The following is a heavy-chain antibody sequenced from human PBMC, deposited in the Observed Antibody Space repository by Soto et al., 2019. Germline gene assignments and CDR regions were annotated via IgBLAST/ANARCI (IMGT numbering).Heavy chain of an antibody. V-gene: IGHV1-69*01. Sequence: QVQLVQSGAEEKKPGSSVKVSCKASGGTFSNFAISWVRQAPGQGLEWMGGNIPIFGTANYAQKFQGRVTIIADESTGTTYMELTSLRSEDTAVYYCARDPILVGETTYENYFDYWGQGTLVTVSS. J-gene: IGHJ4*02. CDR2: NIPIFGTA. D-gene: IGHD2-21*01. CDR1: GGTFSNFA. CDR3: ARDPILVGETTYENYFDY.